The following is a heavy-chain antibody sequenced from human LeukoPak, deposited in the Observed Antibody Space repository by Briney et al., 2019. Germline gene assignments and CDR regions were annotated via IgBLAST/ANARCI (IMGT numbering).Heavy chain of an antibody. CDR1: GFTFSSYS. J-gene: IGHJ4*02. V-gene: IGHV3-48*01. CDR2: ISSSSSTI. Sequence: GGSLRLSCAASGFTFSSYSMNWVRQAPGKGLEWASYISSSSSTIYYADSVKGRFTISRDNAKNSLYLQMNSLRAEDTAVYYCARIVGATTREGYWGQGTLVTVSS. CDR3: ARIVGATTREGY. D-gene: IGHD1-26*01.